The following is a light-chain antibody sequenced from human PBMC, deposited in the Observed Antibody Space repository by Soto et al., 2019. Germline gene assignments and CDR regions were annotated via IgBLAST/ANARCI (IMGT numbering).Light chain of an antibody. J-gene: IGKJ5*01. CDR3: QQHNNWPLT. CDR1: QSVSSN. CDR2: GVS. Sequence: EIVMTQSPATLSVSPGERATLSCMASQSVSSNLAWYQQKPGQAPRLLIYGVSTRATGIPARFSGSGSGTEFTLTISSLQSEDFAVYYCQQHNNWPLTFGQGTRVE. V-gene: IGKV3D-15*01.